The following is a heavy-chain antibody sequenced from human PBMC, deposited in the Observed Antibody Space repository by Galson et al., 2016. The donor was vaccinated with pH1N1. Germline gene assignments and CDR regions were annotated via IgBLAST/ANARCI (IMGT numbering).Heavy chain of an antibody. J-gene: IGHJ4*02. CDR1: GFTFSSYW. CDR2: INSDGSST. V-gene: IGHV3-74*01. CDR3: ARNFGLSGSGRHFDF. Sequence: SLRLSCAAPGFTFSSYWMHWVRQAPGKGLVWVSRINSDGSSTSRADSVKGRFTISRDNAKNTLYLQMHSLRAEDTAVYYCARNFGLSGSGRHFDFWGQGTLVTVSS. D-gene: IGHD3-16*01.